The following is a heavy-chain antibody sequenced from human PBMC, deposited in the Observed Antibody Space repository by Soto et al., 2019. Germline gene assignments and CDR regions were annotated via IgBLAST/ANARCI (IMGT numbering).Heavy chain of an antibody. CDR1: GFTFSSYW. D-gene: IGHD6-19*01. Sequence: GGSLRLSCAASGFTFSSYWMSWVRQAPGKGLEWVANIKQDGSEKYYVDSVKGRFTISRDNAKNSLYLQMNSLRAEDTAVYYCARGREYSSGCSCYYYYGMDVWGQGTTVTVSS. CDR3: ARGREYSSGCSCYYYYGMDV. J-gene: IGHJ6*02. V-gene: IGHV3-7*03. CDR2: IKQDGSEK.